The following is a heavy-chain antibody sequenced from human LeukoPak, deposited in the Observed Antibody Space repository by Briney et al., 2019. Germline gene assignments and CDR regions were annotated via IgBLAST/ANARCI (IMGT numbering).Heavy chain of an antibody. J-gene: IGHJ4*02. CDR3: ARAGSGYDHGGYFDY. CDR2: ISSSSSYI. CDR1: GFTFSSYS. D-gene: IGHD5-12*01. Sequence: GGSLRLSCAASGFTFSSYSMNWVRQAPGKGLEWVSSISSSSSYIYYADSVKGRFTISRDNAKNSLYLQMNSLRAEDTAVYYCARAGSGYDHGGYFDYWGQGTLVTVSS. V-gene: IGHV3-21*01.